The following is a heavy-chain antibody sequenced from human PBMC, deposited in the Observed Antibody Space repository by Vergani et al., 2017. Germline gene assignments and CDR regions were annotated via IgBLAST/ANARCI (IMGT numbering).Heavy chain of an antibody. J-gene: IGHJ4*02. Sequence: EVQLEESGGGLGQPGRSLRLSCTVSGFSFDDYAMHWVRQVPGKGLEWVSGISWNSGSIGYADSVKGRFTISRDNAKNSLYLQMNSLRAEDTAVYYCAREGRGYYDSSGYYHYVDYWGQGTLVTVSS. CDR2: ISWNSGSI. V-gene: IGHV3-9*01. CDR3: AREGRGYYDSSGYYHYVDY. D-gene: IGHD3-22*01. CDR1: GFSFDDYA.